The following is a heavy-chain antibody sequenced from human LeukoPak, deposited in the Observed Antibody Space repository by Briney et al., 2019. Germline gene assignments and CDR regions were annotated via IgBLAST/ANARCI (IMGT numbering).Heavy chain of an antibody. D-gene: IGHD5-18*01. CDR3: ARIPSVADTAMADY. J-gene: IGHJ4*02. V-gene: IGHV1-69*04. CDR1: GGTFSSYA. CDR2: IIPILGIA. Sequence: SVKVSCKASGGTFSSYAISWVRQAPGQGLEWMGRIIPILGIANYAQKFQGRVTITADKSTSTAYMELSSLRSEDTAVYYCARIPSVADTAMADYWGQGTLVTVSS.